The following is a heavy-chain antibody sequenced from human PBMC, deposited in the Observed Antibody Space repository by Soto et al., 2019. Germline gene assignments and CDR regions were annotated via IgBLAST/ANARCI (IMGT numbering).Heavy chain of an antibody. D-gene: IGHD3-22*01. CDR3: ARDAPYYYDSSGSTRRWFDP. Sequence: SSETLSLTCAVSGYSISSGYYWGWIRQPPGKGLEWIGSIYHSGSTYYNPSLKSRVTISVDTSKNQFSLKLSSVTAADTAVYYCARDAPYYYDSSGSTRRWFDPWGQGTLVTVSS. CDR2: IYHSGST. J-gene: IGHJ5*02. V-gene: IGHV4-38-2*02. CDR1: GYSISSGYY.